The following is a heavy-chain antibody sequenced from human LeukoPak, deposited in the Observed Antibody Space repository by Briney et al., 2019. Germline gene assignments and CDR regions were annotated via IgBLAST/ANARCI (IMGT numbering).Heavy chain of an antibody. Sequence: PRGSPTLSCAASGFSVSSATMNWVRQAPGKALEWVSSLSGSGGLIWYAGSVKGRFTISRDNAANSLFLQMNSLRVEDTAVYYCARDLQTRLAFDAWGEGTVVAVSS. J-gene: IGHJ3*01. CDR1: GFSVSSAT. CDR3: ARDLQTRLAFDA. V-gene: IGHV3-21*06. CDR2: LSGSGGLI. D-gene: IGHD1-1*01.